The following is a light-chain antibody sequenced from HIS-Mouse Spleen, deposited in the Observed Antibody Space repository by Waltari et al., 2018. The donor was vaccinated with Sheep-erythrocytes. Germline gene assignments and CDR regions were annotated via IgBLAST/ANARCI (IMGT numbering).Light chain of an antibody. CDR1: SSNIGSNY. J-gene: IGLJ3*02. V-gene: IGLV1-47*01. Sequence: QSVLTQPPSASATPGQRVTISCSGSSSNIGSNYVYWYQQLPGTAPKLLIYRNNQRPSGVPDRFSGSKSGTSASLAISGLRSEDEDDYYCAAWDDSLSGNWVFGGGTKLTVL. CDR3: AAWDDSLSGNWV. CDR2: RNN.